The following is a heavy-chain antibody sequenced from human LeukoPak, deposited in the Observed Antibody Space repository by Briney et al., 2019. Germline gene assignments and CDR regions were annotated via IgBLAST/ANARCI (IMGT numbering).Heavy chain of an antibody. Sequence: PGGSLRLSCAASGFTFSSYSMNWVRQAPGKGLEWVSSISSSSSYIYYADSVKGRFTISRDNAKNSLYLQMNSLRAEDTAVYYCARDMGSSSPLPFDYWGQGTLVTVSS. CDR2: ISSSSSYI. D-gene: IGHD6-6*01. CDR3: ARDMGSSSPLPFDY. CDR1: GFTFSSYS. J-gene: IGHJ4*02. V-gene: IGHV3-21*01.